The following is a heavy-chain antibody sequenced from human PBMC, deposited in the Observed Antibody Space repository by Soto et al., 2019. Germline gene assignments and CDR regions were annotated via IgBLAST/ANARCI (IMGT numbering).Heavy chain of an antibody. D-gene: IGHD3-22*01. J-gene: IGHJ4*02. CDR2: IYYSGST. CDR1: GGSFSGYY. Sequence: PSETLSLTCAVYGGSFSGYYWSWIRQPPGKGLEWIGSIYYSGSTYYNPSLKSRVTISVDTSKNQFSLKLSSVTAADTAVYYCARITMIVVPLARFDYWGQGTLVTVSS. V-gene: IGHV4-34*01. CDR3: ARITMIVVPLARFDY.